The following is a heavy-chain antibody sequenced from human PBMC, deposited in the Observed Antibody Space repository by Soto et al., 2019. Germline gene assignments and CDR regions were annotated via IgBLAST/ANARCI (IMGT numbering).Heavy chain of an antibody. Sequence: GGSLRLSCAASGFTFSDYYMSWIRQAPGKGLEWVSYISSSGSTIYYADSVKGRFTISRDNAKNSLYLQMNSLRAEDTAVYYCARDLLRAMVRGGPDAFDIWGQGTMVTVSS. CDR1: GFTFSDYY. CDR2: ISSSGSTI. D-gene: IGHD3-10*01. J-gene: IGHJ3*02. CDR3: ARDLLRAMVRGGPDAFDI. V-gene: IGHV3-11*01.